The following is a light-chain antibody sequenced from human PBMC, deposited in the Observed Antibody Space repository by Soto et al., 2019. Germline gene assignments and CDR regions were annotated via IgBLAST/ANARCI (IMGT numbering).Light chain of an antibody. V-gene: IGKV1-39*01. CDR2: GAS. J-gene: IGKJ4*02. Sequence: DIQMTHSPSYLSASVGHRVTITCRASQAISNYVNWYQQKPGKAPKLLIYGASSLQSGVPSRFSGYGSGTDFTLTISTLQPEDFATYFCQQSYSMPWTFGGGTKVDIK. CDR3: QQSYSMPWT. CDR1: QAISNY.